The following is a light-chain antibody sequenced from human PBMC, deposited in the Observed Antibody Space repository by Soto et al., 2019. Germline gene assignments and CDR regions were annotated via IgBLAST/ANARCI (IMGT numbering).Light chain of an antibody. Sequence: DIQMTQSPSAMSASVGDRVTITCRASQGIHKYLAWFQQKPGKVPKRLIYGASSLQSGVPSRFSGSGSGTEFTLTISSLQPEDFATSSCLQHNFYPPTFGQGTRLE. CDR1: QGIHKY. CDR3: LQHNFYPPT. CDR2: GAS. V-gene: IGKV1-17*03. J-gene: IGKJ5*01.